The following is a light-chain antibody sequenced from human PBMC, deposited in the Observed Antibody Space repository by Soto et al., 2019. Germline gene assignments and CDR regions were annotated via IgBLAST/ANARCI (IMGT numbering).Light chain of an antibody. Sequence: QSALTQPASVSGSPGQSITISCTGTNSDVGGYNYVSWYQQHPGKAPKLMIYEVSNRPSGVSNRFSGSKSGNTASLIISGLQAEDEAHYYCSSYTSSLTRVFGGGTKRTVL. V-gene: IGLV2-14*01. CDR3: SSYTSSLTRV. CDR2: EVS. CDR1: NSDVGGYNY. J-gene: IGLJ2*01.